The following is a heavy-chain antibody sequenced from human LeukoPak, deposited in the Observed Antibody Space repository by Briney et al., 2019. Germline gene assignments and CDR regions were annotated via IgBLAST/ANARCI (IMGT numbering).Heavy chain of an antibody. J-gene: IGHJ4*02. CDR1: GFTVSSSS. CDR2: IYSGVGP. CDR3: ARRAGAYSHPYDY. Sequence: PGGSLRLSCTVSGFTVSSSSMSWVRQAPGKGLEWVSFIYSGVGPHYSDSVKGRFTISRDDSKNTLYLQMNSLRAEDTAVYYCARRAGAYSHPYDYWGQGTLVTVSS. D-gene: IGHD4/OR15-4a*01. V-gene: IGHV3-53*01.